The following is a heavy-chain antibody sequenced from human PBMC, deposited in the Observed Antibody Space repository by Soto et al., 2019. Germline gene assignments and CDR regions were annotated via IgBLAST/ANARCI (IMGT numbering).Heavy chain of an antibody. CDR3: AKDVGQQLVLNYGMDV. CDR1: GFTFRSFG. J-gene: IGHJ6*02. Sequence: QVQLVESGGGVIQPGTSLSLSCGSSGFTFRSFGMYWVRQAPGKGLEWVAVVSYDGNHKYYADSVKGRFTVSRDNAKNMLDLQMTSLRGEDTAVYYCAKDVGQQLVLNYGMDVWGQGTTVTVSS. V-gene: IGHV3-30*18. CDR2: VSYDGNHK. D-gene: IGHD6-13*01.